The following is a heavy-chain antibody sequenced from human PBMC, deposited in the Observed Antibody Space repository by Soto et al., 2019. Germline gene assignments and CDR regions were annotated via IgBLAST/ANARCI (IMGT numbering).Heavy chain of an antibody. Sequence: SLTCTVSGGSISSYYWSWIRQPPGKGLEWIGYIYYSGSTNYNPSLKSRVTISVDTSKNQFSLKLSSVTAADTAVYYCVRLNDYWGQGTLVTVSS. CDR3: VRLNDY. V-gene: IGHV4-59*01. CDR2: IYYSGST. CDR1: GGSISSYY. J-gene: IGHJ4*02.